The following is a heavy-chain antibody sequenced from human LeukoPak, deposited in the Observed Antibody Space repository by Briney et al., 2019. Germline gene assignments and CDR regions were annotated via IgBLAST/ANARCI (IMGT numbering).Heavy chain of an antibody. D-gene: IGHD1-26*01. CDR3: VAWGNSGNS. J-gene: IGHJ3*01. V-gene: IGHV3-7*01. CDR1: GLGRSFKETW. Sequence: GGSLRLSCSASGLGRSFKETWMSWVRQAPAKGLEWVAHMNGDGSQIYYMDFVKGRFTISRGNAKNSLYLQMNGLRAEDTAVYYCVAWGNSGNSWGQGTMVIVSS. CDR2: MNGDGSQI.